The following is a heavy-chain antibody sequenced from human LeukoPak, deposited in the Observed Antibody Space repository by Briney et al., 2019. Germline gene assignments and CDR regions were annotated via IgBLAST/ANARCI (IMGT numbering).Heavy chain of an antibody. CDR3: ARSWFSTGPADY. CDR1: GYSINSGSY. Sequence: PSETLSLTCTVSGYSINSGSYWGWIRQPPGKGLEWIGSIFHSGSTYYNPSLKSRVTISVDTSKNQFSLKLTSVTAADTAVYCARSWFSTGPADYWGQGTLVTVSS. J-gene: IGHJ4*02. V-gene: IGHV4-38-2*02. D-gene: IGHD6-13*01. CDR2: IFHSGST.